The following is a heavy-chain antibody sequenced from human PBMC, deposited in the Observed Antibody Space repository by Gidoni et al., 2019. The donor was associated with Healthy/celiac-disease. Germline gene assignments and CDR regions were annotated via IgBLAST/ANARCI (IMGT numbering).Heavy chain of an antibody. CDR3: AKGLSKRIWSFDY. D-gene: IGHD4-4*01. Sequence: EVQLLESGGGLVQPGGSLRLSCAASGFPFSSYAMSWVRQAPGKGLVWVSAISGSGGSTYYADSVKGRFTIARDNSKNTLYLQMNSLRAEDTAVYYCAKGLSKRIWSFDYWGQGTLVTVSS. J-gene: IGHJ4*02. CDR1: GFPFSSYA. V-gene: IGHV3-23*01. CDR2: ISGSGGST.